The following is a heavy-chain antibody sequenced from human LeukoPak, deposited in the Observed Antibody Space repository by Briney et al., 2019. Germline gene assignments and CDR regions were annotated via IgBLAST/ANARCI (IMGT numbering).Heavy chain of an antibody. V-gene: IGHV3-7*01. D-gene: IGHD3-22*01. CDR3: VRDGHYYDSSGYRVYFDN. J-gene: IGHJ4*02. CDR2: IKQDGSEK. CDR1: GFTFSSYW. Sequence: GGSLRLSCAASGFTFSSYWMSWGRQAPGKGLEWVANIKQDGSEKYYVDSVKGRFTISRDNAKNSLYLQMNSLRAEDTDVYYCVRDGHYYDSSGYRVYFDNWGQGTLVTVSS.